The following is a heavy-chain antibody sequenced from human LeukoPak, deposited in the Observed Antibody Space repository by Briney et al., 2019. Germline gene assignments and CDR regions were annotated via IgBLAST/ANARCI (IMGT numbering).Heavy chain of an antibody. Sequence: SETLSLTCSVSGGSISTSSYNWVWIRQPPGKGLEWIGSIYYTGRSYYNPSLKSRVTISVDTSKNQFSLKLSSVTAADTAVYYCASSRGYDYVWGSYRYSYFDYWGQGTLVTVSS. D-gene: IGHD3-16*02. CDR2: IYYTGRS. CDR1: GGSISTSSYN. J-gene: IGHJ4*02. V-gene: IGHV4-39*07. CDR3: ASSRGYDYVWGSYRYSYFDY.